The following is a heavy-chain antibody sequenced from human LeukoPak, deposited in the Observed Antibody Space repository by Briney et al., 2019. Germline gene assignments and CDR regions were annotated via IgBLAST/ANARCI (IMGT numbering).Heavy chain of an antibody. CDR1: GFTFNSYA. J-gene: IGHJ4*02. CDR2: ISGSGTNI. V-gene: IGHV3-23*01. CDR3: VKDFDY. Sequence: GGSLRLSCAASGFTFNSYAMSWVRQAPGKGLEWVSVISGSGTNIYYAASVKGRFTISRDNSRKTLYLQMNSLRVEDTALYYCVKDFDYWGQGTLVTVSS.